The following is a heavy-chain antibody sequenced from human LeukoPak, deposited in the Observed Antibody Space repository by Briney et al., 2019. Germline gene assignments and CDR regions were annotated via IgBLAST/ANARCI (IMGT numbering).Heavy chain of an antibody. CDR3: ARDRTYYDSRGYYSDYFDY. Sequence: GGSLRLSCVASGFTFSSYSINWVRQAPGKGLEWVSSISSSSSYIYYADSVKGRFIISRDNAKNSLYLQMNSLRAEDTAVYYCARDRTYYDSRGYYSDYFDYWGQGTLVTVSS. V-gene: IGHV3-21*01. D-gene: IGHD3-22*01. J-gene: IGHJ4*02. CDR2: ISSSSSYI. CDR1: GFTFSSYS.